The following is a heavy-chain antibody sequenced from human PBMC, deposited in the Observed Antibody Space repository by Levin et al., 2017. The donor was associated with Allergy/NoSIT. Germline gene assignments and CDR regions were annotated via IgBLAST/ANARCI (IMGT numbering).Heavy chain of an antibody. CDR3: VRVFLTGYKYYFDS. Sequence: SETLSLTCGVSGDSVTNNEYYWGWIRQPPGTRLEWIASIYYSGIAYYNPSLKSRVAISVDTSNNPISLSLASVTAADTAVYYCVRVFLTGYKYYFDSWGQGTLVTVSS. J-gene: IGHJ4*02. CDR2: IYYSGIA. D-gene: IGHD3-9*01. V-gene: IGHV4-39*01. CDR1: GDSVTNNEYY.